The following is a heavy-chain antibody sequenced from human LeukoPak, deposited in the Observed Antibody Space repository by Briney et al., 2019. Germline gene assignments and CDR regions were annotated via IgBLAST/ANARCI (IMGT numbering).Heavy chain of an antibody. V-gene: IGHV3-23*01. J-gene: IGHJ4*02. Sequence: PGRSLRLSCVASGFTFSSYAMSWVRQPPGKGLEWVSVISRRDDYTYYADSVKGRFTISRDNSKNTLYLQMNTLRAEDTAVYYCANDYRSGSFHDFWGQGTLVTVSS. CDR3: ANDYRSGSFHDF. CDR1: GFTFSSYA. D-gene: IGHD3-10*01. CDR2: ISRRDDYT.